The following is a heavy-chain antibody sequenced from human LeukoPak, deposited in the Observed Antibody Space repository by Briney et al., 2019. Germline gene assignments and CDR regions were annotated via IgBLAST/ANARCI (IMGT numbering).Heavy chain of an antibody. CDR1: GFTFSDHA. D-gene: IGHD1-1*01. CDR2: IGPIGVYT. J-gene: IGHJ4*02. Sequence: PGGSLRLSCAASGFTFSDHAMHWVRQAPGKGLEFVSVIGPIGVYTYYANSVKGRFTISRDNSKSTVSLQMGSLRDEDMAVYYCARSPPGRTNWNYYDYWGRGTLVTVSS. CDR3: ARSPPGRTNWNYYDY. V-gene: IGHV3-64*01.